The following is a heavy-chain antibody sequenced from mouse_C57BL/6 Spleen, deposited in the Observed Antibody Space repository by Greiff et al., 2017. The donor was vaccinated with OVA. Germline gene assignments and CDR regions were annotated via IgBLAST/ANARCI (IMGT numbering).Heavy chain of an antibody. CDR1: GYSFTGYF. D-gene: IGHD1-1*01. Sequence: VQLQQSGPELVKPGDSVKISCKASGYSFTGYFMNWVMQSHGKSLEWIGRINPYNGDTFYNQKFKGKATLTVDKSSSTAHMELRSLTSEDSAVYYCARGGLLKGAMDYWGQGTSVTVSS. J-gene: IGHJ4*01. V-gene: IGHV1-20*01. CDR2: INPYNGDT. CDR3: ARGGLLKGAMDY.